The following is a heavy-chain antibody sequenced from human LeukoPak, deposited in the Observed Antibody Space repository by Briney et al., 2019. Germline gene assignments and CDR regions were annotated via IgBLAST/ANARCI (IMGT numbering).Heavy chain of an antibody. CDR3: AKSYDTSTSPDH. V-gene: IGHV3-23*01. CDR1: GFLFYVYT. D-gene: IGHD3-3*01. CDR2: ISHSDDST. Sequence: GGSLRLSCRTSGFLFYVYTMVWVRQAPGKGLEWISSISHSDDSTYYADSVKGRFTISRDNSKDTVYLQMNSLRVDDRALYHCAKSYDTSTSPDHWGQGILVSVSS. J-gene: IGHJ5*02.